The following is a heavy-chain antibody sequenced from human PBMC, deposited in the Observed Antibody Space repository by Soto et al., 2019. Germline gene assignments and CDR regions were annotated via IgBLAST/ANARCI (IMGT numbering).Heavy chain of an antibody. Sequence: SETLSLTCAVSGYSISSGYYWGWIRQPPGKGLEWIGSIYHSGSTYYNPSLKSRVTISVDTSKNQFSLKLSSVTAADTAVYYCARWLRRAGYYFDYWGQGSLDTVSS. V-gene: IGHV4-38-2*01. CDR2: IYHSGST. J-gene: IGHJ4*02. CDR1: GYSISSGYY. CDR3: ARWLRRAGYYFDY. D-gene: IGHD3-10*01.